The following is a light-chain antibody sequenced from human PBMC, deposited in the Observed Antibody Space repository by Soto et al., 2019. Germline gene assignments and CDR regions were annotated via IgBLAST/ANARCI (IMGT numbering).Light chain of an antibody. Sequence: QSVLTQPPSVSGAPGQRVTISCTGSSSNIGAGYPVHWYQQLPGTAPKLLVAGNRPSGVPDRFSVSKSGASASLAITGLQAEDEADYYCSSYAGRDNWIFGGGTKLTVL. V-gene: IGLV1-40*01. CDR2: G. J-gene: IGLJ2*01. CDR1: SSNIGAGYP. CDR3: SSYAGRDNWI.